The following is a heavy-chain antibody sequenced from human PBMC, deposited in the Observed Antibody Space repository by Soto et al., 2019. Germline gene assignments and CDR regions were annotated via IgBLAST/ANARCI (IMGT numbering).Heavy chain of an antibody. J-gene: IGHJ6*02. CDR1: GGTFSSYA. CDR2: IIPIFGTA. D-gene: IGHD1-20*01. CDR3: ARDLGIEPRDVYYGMDV. Sequence: QVQLVQSGAEVKKPGSSVKVACKASGGTFSSYAISWLRPAPVKGLEWMGGIIPIFGTANYAQKFQGRVTITADESTSTAYLELSSLRSEDTAVYYCARDLGIEPRDVYYGMDVWGQGTTFTVSS. V-gene: IGHV1-69*01.